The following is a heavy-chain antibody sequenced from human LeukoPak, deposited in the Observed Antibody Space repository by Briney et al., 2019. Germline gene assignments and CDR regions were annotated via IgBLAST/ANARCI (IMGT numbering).Heavy chain of an antibody. CDR1: GFTFNNYA. CDR3: AKGRREVVTATLAY. V-gene: IGHV3-23*01. D-gene: IGHD2-15*01. J-gene: IGHJ4*02. CDR2: ISGGVGST. Sequence: PGGSLRLSCAASGFTFNNYAMSWVRQAPGKGLKWVSGISGGVGSTYYADSVKGRFTISRDNSKSTVFLKINSLRAEDTAVYYCAKGRREVVTATLAYWGQGTLVTVSS.